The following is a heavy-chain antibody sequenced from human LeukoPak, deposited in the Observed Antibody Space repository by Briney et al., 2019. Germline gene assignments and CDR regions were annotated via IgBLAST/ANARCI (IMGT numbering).Heavy chain of an antibody. CDR3: ARAQQLEDYYFDY. Sequence: SETLSLTCTVSGGSISSYYWSWIRQPPGKGLEWIGYIYYSGSTNYNPSLKSRVTISVDTSKNQFSLKLSSVTAADTAVYYCARAQQLEDYYFDYWGQGTLVTVSS. CDR2: IYYSGST. D-gene: IGHD6-13*01. CDR1: GGSISSYY. J-gene: IGHJ4*02. V-gene: IGHV4-59*12.